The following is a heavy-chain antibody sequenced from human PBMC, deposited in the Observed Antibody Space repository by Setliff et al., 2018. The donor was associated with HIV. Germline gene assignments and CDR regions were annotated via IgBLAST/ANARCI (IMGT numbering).Heavy chain of an antibody. CDR2: IIPILGIA. J-gene: IGHJ6*03. CDR1: GGTFSSYA. CDR3: ARGQGNYGDYVRYYYYYMDV. V-gene: IGHV1-69*10. Sequence: SVKVSCKASGGTFSSYAISWVRQAPGQGLEWMGGIIPILGIANYAQKFQGRVTITADKSTSTAYMELSSLRSEDTAVYYCARGQGNYGDYVRYYYYYMDVWGKGTTVTV. D-gene: IGHD4-17*01.